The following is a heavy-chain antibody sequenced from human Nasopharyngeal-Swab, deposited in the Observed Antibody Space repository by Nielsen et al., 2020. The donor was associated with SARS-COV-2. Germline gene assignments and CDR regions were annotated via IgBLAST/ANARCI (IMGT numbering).Heavy chain of an antibody. J-gene: IGHJ4*02. D-gene: IGHD4-17*01. CDR3: VLFSGDYFDY. V-gene: IGHV4-34*01. Sequence: WIRQPPGKGLEWFGEINHSGSTNYNPSLKSLVSISVDTSKNQFSLRLSSVTAADTAVFFCVLFSGDYFDYWGQGTLVTVSS. CDR2: INHSGST.